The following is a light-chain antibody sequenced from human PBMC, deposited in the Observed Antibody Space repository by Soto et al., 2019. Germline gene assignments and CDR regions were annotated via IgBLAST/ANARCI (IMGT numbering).Light chain of an antibody. J-gene: IGLJ2*01. CDR1: SYNIGSFYD. CDR3: QSYDNSLSHVV. Sequence: QSVLTQPPSVSGAPGQRVTIPCTGSSYNIGSFYDVHWYQQLPGTVPKLLIYGDNNRPSGVPDRFSGSKSGTSASLAITGLQPEDEADYYCQSYDNSLSHVVFGVGTKLTVL. V-gene: IGLV1-40*01. CDR2: GDN.